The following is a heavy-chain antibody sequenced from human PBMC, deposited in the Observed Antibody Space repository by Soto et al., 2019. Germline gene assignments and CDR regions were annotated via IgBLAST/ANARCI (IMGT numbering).Heavy chain of an antibody. V-gene: IGHV3-30*18. J-gene: IGHJ4*02. CDR3: AKDGLVATIAELDY. D-gene: IGHD5-12*01. Sequence: SLRLSCSPSLFTFSSYGMHLVLQSPGKWLEWVAVISYDGSNKYYADSVKGRFTISRDNSKNTLYLQMNSLRAEDTAVYYCAKDGLVATIAELDYWGQGTLVTVSS. CDR2: ISYDGSNK. CDR1: LFTFSSYG.